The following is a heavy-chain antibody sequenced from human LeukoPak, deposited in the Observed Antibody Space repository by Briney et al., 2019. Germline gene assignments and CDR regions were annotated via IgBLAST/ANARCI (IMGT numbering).Heavy chain of an antibody. J-gene: IGHJ4*02. V-gene: IGHV4-4*07. D-gene: IGHD6-13*01. Sequence: SETLSLTCTVSGGSISGYYWTWIRQPAGKGLEWIGRIHTSGNTDYNPSLKSRVTISVDTSKNQFSLKLSSVTAADTAVYYCARDVAAGTFDYWGQGTLVTVSS. CDR3: ARDVAAGTFDY. CDR1: GGSISGYY. CDR2: IHTSGNT.